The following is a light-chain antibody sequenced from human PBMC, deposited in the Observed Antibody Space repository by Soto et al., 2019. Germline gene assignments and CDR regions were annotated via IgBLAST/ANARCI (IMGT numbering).Light chain of an antibody. CDR3: AAWDDSLNGHV. CDR2: TTN. Sequence: QSVLTQPHSASGTPGQRVTISCSGSSYNIGTSSVHWFQQLPGTAPKLLISTTNQRPSGVPERFSGSKSGTSASLAISGLQSEDEADYYCAAWDDSLNGHVFGTGTKVTV. V-gene: IGLV1-44*01. CDR1: SYNIGTSS. J-gene: IGLJ1*01.